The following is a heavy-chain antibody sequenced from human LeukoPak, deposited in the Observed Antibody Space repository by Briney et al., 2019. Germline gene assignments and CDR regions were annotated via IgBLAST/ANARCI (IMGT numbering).Heavy chain of an antibody. J-gene: IGHJ2*01. D-gene: IGHD4-17*01. CDR2: IYTSGST. Sequence: SETQSLTCTVSGGSISSGSYYWSWIRQPAGKGLEWIGRIYTSGSTNYNPSLKSRVTISVDTSKNQFSLKLSSVTAADTAVYYCARELYDYGDYRSWYFDLWGRGTLVTVSS. CDR1: GGSISSGSYY. V-gene: IGHV4-61*02. CDR3: ARELYDYGDYRSWYFDL.